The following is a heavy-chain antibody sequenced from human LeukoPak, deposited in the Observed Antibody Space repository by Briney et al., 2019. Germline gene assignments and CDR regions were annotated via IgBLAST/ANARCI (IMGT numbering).Heavy chain of an antibody. D-gene: IGHD2-21*02. CDR1: GFTFSNYC. V-gene: IGHV3-74*03. Sequence: PGGSLRLSCAASGFTFSNYCMHWVRHAPGKALMWVSRIKSDGSSKTYADSVKGRFTISRDNAKTTLYLQMNSLRAEDTAVYYCSRDSVSSCGGDCYSGLDVWGQGTTVTVSS. J-gene: IGHJ6*02. CDR2: IKSDGSSK. CDR3: SRDSVSSCGGDCYSGLDV.